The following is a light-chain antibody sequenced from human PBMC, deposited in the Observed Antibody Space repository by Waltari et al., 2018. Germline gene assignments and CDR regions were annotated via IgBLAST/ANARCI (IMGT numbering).Light chain of an antibody. CDR1: NIGRYS. CDR2: YDS. Sequence: SFVLTQPASVSVAPGETASITCGGDNIGRYSVHWYQQKQGQAPVLVIFYDSDRPSGMPARFSGSNSGNTATLTITSVEAGDEARYYCQVWHADIDPGVFGTGTEVTVL. V-gene: IGLV3-21*04. J-gene: IGLJ1*01. CDR3: QVWHADIDPGV.